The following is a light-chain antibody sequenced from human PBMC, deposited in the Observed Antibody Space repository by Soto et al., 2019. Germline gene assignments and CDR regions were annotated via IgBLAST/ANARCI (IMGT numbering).Light chain of an antibody. CDR1: SSDVGGYNY. CDR2: DVS. J-gene: IGLJ2*01. Sequence: QSVLTQPASVSGSPGQSITISCTGTSSDVGGYNYVSWYQQHPGKAPKLMIYDVSNRHSGVSNRFSGSKSGNTASLTNSGLQAEDEADYYCSSYTRSSTVVFGGGTKLNVL. CDR3: SSYTRSSTVV. V-gene: IGLV2-14*01.